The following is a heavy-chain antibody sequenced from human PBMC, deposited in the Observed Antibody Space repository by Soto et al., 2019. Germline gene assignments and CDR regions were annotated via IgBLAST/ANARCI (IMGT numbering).Heavy chain of an antibody. CDR3: ARVRYRGSWTGYYYYHGMDV. D-gene: IGHD1-26*01. V-gene: IGHV4-34*01. CDR1: GGSFSGYY. J-gene: IGHJ6*02. Sequence: QVQLQQWGAGLLKPSETLSLTCAVYGGSFSGYYWSWIRQPPGKGLEWIGEINHSGSTNYNPSLKSRVTLSVDPSKNQFALKLSSVTAAETAVYYCARVRYRGSWTGYYYYHGMDVWGQGTTVTVSS. CDR2: INHSGST.